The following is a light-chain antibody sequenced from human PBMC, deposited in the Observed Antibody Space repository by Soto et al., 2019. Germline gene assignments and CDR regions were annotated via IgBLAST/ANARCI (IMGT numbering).Light chain of an antibody. J-gene: IGKJ1*01. CDR1: QSISSW. V-gene: IGKV1-5*01. Sequence: DIPITQSPSTLSASIGYRFTITCLASQSISSWLAWYQQKPGKAPKLLIYDASSLESGVPSRFSGSGSGTEFTLTISSLQPDDFATYYCQQYNSYSQWTFGQGTNVDIK. CDR3: QQYNSYSQWT. CDR2: DAS.